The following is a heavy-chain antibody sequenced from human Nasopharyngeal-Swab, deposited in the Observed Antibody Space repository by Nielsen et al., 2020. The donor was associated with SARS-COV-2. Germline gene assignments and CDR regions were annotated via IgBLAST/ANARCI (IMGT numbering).Heavy chain of an antibody. V-gene: IGHV4-31*03. J-gene: IGHJ4*02. D-gene: IGHD4-17*01. Sequence: SETLSLTCTVSGGSISSGGYYWSWIRQHPGKGLEWIGYIYYGGSTYYNPSLKSRVTISVDTSKNQFSLKLSSVTAADTAVYYCARAIEQNYGDYLNWGQGTLVTVSS. CDR2: IYYGGST. CDR3: ARAIEQNYGDYLN. CDR1: GGSISSGGYY.